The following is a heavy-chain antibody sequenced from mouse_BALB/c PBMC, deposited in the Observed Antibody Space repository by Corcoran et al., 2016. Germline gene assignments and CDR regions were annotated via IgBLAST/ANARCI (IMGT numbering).Heavy chain of an antibody. J-gene: IGHJ3*01. CDR3: AREEYGKSWVAY. CDR1: GYSFTCYT. V-gene: IGHV1-18*01. Sequence: EVQLHQSGPELVKPGASMKISCKASGYSFTCYTMRWVKQSHGKNLEWIGLINPYNGGPSYNQKFKGKATLTVDKSSSTAYMELLSLTSEDSAVYYCAREEYGKSWVAYWGQGTLVTVSA. D-gene: IGHD2-10*02. CDR2: INPYNGGP.